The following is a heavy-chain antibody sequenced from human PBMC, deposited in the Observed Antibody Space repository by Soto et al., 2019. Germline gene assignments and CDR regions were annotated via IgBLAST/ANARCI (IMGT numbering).Heavy chain of an antibody. CDR2: IYYSGST. CDR1: GGSISSGGYS. J-gene: IGHJ4*02. D-gene: IGHD3-10*01. Sequence: SETLSLTCAVSGGSISSGGYSWSWIRQPPGKGLEWIGYIYYSGSTYYNPSLKSRVTISVDTSKNQFSLKLSSVTAADTAVYYCARPSQVRGPFIFWGQGTLVTVSS. CDR3: ARPSQVRGPFIF. V-gene: IGHV4-30-2*03.